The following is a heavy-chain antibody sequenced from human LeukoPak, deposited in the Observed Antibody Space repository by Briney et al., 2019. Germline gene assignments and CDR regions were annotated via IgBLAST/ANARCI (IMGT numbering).Heavy chain of an antibody. D-gene: IGHD2-8*01. J-gene: IGHJ6*02. CDR2: INSDGSSP. V-gene: IGHV3-74*01. Sequence: GGSLRLSCAASGFTFSSYWMHWVRQAPGKGLVWVSRINSDGSSPSYADSVKGRFTISRDNAKNTLSLQMNSLRAEDTAVYYCAREIKQDIVLMVYAISYGMDVWGQGTTVTVSS. CDR1: GFTFSSYW. CDR3: AREIKQDIVLMVYAISYGMDV.